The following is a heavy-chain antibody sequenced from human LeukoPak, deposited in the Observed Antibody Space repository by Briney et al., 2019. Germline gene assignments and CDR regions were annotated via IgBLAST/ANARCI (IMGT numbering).Heavy chain of an antibody. Sequence: GGSLRLSCAASGFTFSSYSMNWVRQAPGKGLEWLSYITSSSSSIFYADSVKGRFTISRDNSKNTLYLQMNSLRAEDTAVYYCARGKKDTTSALDYWGQGTLVTVSS. J-gene: IGHJ4*02. V-gene: IGHV3-48*01. CDR2: ITSSSSSI. D-gene: IGHD1-1*01. CDR1: GFTFSSYS. CDR3: ARGKKDTTSALDY.